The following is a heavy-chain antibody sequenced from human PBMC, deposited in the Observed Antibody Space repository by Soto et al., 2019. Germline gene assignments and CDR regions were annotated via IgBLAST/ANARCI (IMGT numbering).Heavy chain of an antibody. CDR1: GFSFSAYA. CDR2: ISGRGDTT. Sequence: PGGSLRLSCAASGFSFSAYAMSWVRQAPGKGLEWVSSISGRGDTTYYADSVKGRFTISRDNSKNALYLQMSTLRADDTAVYFCAKVQIAVAANRYRLAYCGQGTQVPVSS. V-gene: IGHV3-23*01. D-gene: IGHD6-19*01. J-gene: IGHJ1*01. CDR3: AKVQIAVAANRYRLAY.